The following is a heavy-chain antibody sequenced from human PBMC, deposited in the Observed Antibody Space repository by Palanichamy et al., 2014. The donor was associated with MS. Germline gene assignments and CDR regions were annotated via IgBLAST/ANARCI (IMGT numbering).Heavy chain of an antibody. CDR2: IIPILGIA. CDR1: GGTFSGHA. V-gene: IGHV1-69*01. Sequence: VQLVQSGAEVEKAGSSVKVSCKASGGTFSGHAISWVRLAPGQGLEWMGGIIPILGIAKYAQKFQGRVTITADEATTTAYMELSSLRSDDTAVYYCATSAGPVGPAATPYYCYYMDVWGKGTTVTVSS. J-gene: IGHJ6*03. CDR3: ATSAGPVGPAATPYYCYYMDV. D-gene: IGHD2-2*01.